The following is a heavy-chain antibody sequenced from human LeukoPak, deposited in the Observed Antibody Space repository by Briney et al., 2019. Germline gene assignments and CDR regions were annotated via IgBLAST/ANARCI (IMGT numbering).Heavy chain of an antibody. CDR1: GFTFSSYW. Sequence: GGSLRLSCAASGFTFSSYWMHWVRQAPGKGLVWVSRINSDGSRTYYADSVKGRFTISIDNAKNTLYLQMNSLRAEDTAVYYCASARGNNYGFFDYWGQGILVTVSS. CDR3: ASARGNNYGFFDY. J-gene: IGHJ4*02. CDR2: INSDGSRT. V-gene: IGHV3-74*01. D-gene: IGHD3/OR15-3a*01.